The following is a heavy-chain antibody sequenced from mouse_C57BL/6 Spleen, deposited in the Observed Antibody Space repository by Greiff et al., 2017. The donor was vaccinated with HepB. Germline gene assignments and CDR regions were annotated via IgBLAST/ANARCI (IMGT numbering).Heavy chain of an antibody. Sequence: EVHLVESEGGLVQPGSSMKLSCTASGFTFSDYYMAWVRQVPEKGLEWVANINYDGSSTYYLDSLKSRFIISRDNAKNILYLQMSSLKSEDTATYYCAREDGNYVWFAYWGQGTLVTVSA. J-gene: IGHJ3*01. CDR2: INYDGSST. V-gene: IGHV5-16*01. CDR3: AREDGNYVWFAY. CDR1: GFTFSDYY. D-gene: IGHD2-1*01.